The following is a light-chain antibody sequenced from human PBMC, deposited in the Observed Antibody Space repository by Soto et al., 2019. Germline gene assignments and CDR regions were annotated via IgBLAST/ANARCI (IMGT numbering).Light chain of an antibody. CDR3: QQYYRYLT. CDR2: KAS. V-gene: IGKV1-5*03. Sequence: DIQMTQSPSTLSASVGDRVTVTCRASQSIGDALAWYQQKPGKAPNLLIPKASTLESGVPSRFSGSGSGTEFTLTISSLQPDDFTTYYCQQYYRYLTFGQGTKLEI. J-gene: IGKJ2*01. CDR1: QSIGDA.